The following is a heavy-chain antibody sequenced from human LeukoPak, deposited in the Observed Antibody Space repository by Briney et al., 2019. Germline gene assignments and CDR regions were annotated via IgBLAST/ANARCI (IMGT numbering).Heavy chain of an antibody. J-gene: IGHJ4*02. V-gene: IGHV3-30*12. D-gene: IGHD2/OR15-2a*01. Sequence: GGSLRLSCAASGFTFSHYGMHWVRQAPGKGLEWLAAIFYDGSNKYYADTVKGRFTISRDNSKNTLYLQVNSLTAEDTAVYYCARDQALYFSYGDYWGQGTLVTVSS. CDR2: IFYDGSNK. CDR1: GFTFSHYG. CDR3: ARDQALYFSYGDY.